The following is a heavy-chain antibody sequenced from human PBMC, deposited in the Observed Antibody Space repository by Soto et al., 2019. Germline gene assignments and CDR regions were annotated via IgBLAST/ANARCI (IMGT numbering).Heavy chain of an antibody. CDR3: ARLASGNSFDY. CDR2: TRNKANSYTT. J-gene: IGHJ4*02. Sequence: EVPLVESGGGLVQPGGSLRLSCAASGFTFSDHYMDWVRQAPGKGLEWVGRTRNKANSYTTEYAASVKGRFTISRDDSKNSLYLQMNSLKTEDTAVYYCARLASGNSFDYWGQGTLVTVSS. V-gene: IGHV3-72*01. CDR1: GFTFSDHY. D-gene: IGHD1-26*01.